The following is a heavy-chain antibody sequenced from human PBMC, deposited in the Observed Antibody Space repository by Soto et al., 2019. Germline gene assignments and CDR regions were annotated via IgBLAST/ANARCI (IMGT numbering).Heavy chain of an antibody. D-gene: IGHD3-16*01. CDR3: ARNLYDYIWGTAHLDP. CDR1: GFTFSSYW. J-gene: IGHJ5*02. Sequence: GGSLRLSCAASGFTFSSYWMCWVRQAPGKGLEWVANIKQDGSEKYYVDSVKGRFNISRDNATNSLHLQMDSLRAEDMAVYYCARNLYDYIWGTAHLDPWGQGTLVTVSS. V-gene: IGHV3-7*01. CDR2: IKQDGSEK.